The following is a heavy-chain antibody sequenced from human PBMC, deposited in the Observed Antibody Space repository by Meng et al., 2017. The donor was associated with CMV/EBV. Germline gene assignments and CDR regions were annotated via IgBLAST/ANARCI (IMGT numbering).Heavy chain of an antibody. Sequence: GESLRLSCAASGFTFSSYGMHWVRQAPGKGLEWVAVIWYDGSNKYYADSVKGRFTISRDNSKNTLYLQMNSLRAEDTAVYYCAKDHDFWSVPYYFDYWGQGTLVTVSS. CDR3: AKDHDFWSVPYYFDY. V-gene: IGHV3-33*06. CDR2: IWYDGSNK. CDR1: GFTFSSYG. J-gene: IGHJ4*02. D-gene: IGHD3-3*01.